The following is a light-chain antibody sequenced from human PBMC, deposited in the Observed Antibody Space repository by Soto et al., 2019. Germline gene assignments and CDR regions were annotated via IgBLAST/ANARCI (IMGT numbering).Light chain of an antibody. CDR2: DAS. CDR1: QSISSW. J-gene: IGKJ2*01. Sequence: DIQMTQSPSTLSASVGDRVTITCRASQSISSWLAWYQQKPGKAPKLLIYDASSLESGGPSRFSGSGSGTEFTLTISSLPPDDFATYYCQQYNSYLYTFGQGTKLEIK. V-gene: IGKV1-5*01. CDR3: QQYNSYLYT.